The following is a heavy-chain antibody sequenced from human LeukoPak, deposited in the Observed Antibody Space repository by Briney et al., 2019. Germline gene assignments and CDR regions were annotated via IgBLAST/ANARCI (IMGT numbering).Heavy chain of an antibody. Sequence: GGPLRLSCAASGFTFSSYAMHWVRQAPGKGLEWVAVISYDGSNKYYADSVKGRFTISRDNSKNTLYLQMNSLRAEDTAVYYCARGAYYYDSSGYYLLDYWGQGTLVTVSS. D-gene: IGHD3-22*01. CDR3: ARGAYYYDSSGYYLLDY. J-gene: IGHJ4*02. CDR1: GFTFSSYA. V-gene: IGHV3-30*04. CDR2: ISYDGSNK.